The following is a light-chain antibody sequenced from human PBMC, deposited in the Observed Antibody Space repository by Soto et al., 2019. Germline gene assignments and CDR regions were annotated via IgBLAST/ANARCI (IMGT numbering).Light chain of an antibody. Sequence: QSVLTQSPSASGSPGQSVTISCTGTSSDIGGYDSVSWYQQHPGKAPKVMIYDVSKRPLGVPDRFSGSKSGNTASLTVSALQAEDEADYYCSSYTDRKNLVFGTGTKLTVL. J-gene: IGLJ1*01. CDR3: SSYTDRKNLV. V-gene: IGLV2-8*01. CDR1: SSDIGGYDS. CDR2: DVS.